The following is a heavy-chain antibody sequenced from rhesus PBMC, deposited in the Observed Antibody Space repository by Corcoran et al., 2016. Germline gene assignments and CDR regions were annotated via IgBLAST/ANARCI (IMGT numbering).Heavy chain of an antibody. Sequence: QVQLQESGPGLLKPSETLSPTCAASGGPIRGGYAWGGIRQPPGKGLEWIGRIYSCSGNPYYHPSLKSRVTISTDTSKNHFSLKLRSVTAADTAVYYCARATVNSLDVWGPGVLVTVSS. V-gene: IGHV4S7*01. CDR3: ARATVNSLDV. J-gene: IGHJ5-2*01. CDR1: GGPIRGGYA. D-gene: IGHD3-9*01. CDR2: IYSCSGNP.